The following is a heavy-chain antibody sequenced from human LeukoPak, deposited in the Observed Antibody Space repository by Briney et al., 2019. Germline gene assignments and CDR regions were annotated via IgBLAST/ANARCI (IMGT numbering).Heavy chain of an antibody. CDR3: VTDIVVVQATHDY. Sequence: PGGSLRLSCAASGFTFSTYWMSWVRQAPGKGLEWVANIKQDESEKYYVDSVKGRFTISRDNAKKSLYLQMNSLRAEDTAVYHCVTDIVVVQATHDYWGQGTLVTVSS. D-gene: IGHD2-2*01. J-gene: IGHJ4*02. CDR1: GFTFSTYW. CDR2: IKQDESEK. V-gene: IGHV3-7*04.